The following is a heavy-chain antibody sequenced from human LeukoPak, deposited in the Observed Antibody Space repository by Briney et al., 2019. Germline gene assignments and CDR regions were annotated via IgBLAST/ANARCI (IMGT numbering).Heavy chain of an antibody. CDR3: AKGRRSSSGWYLFDY. Sequence: GGSLRLSCAASGFTFDDYAMHWVRQAPGKGLEWVSGISWNSGSIGYADSVKGRFTISRDNAKNSLYLQMNSLRAEDMALYYCAKGRRSSSGWYLFDYWGQGTLVTVSS. CDR1: GFTFDDYA. CDR2: ISWNSGSI. V-gene: IGHV3-9*03. D-gene: IGHD6-19*01. J-gene: IGHJ4*02.